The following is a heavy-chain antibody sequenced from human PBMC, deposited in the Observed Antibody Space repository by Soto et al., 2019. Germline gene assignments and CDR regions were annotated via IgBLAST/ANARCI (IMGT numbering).Heavy chain of an antibody. CDR2: ISAHSGNT. Sequence: QVQLVQSEGEVKKPGASVKISCRASGYTFTSYAINWVRQAPGQGLEWMGWISAHSGNTNYAQKVQCRVTMTTDTSTSTAYMELMTLRSDDTAIYYCARIAASGIVHDFDFWGQGTLVTVSS. J-gene: IGHJ4*02. CDR1: GYTFTSYA. CDR3: ARIAASGIVHDFDF. D-gene: IGHD6-13*01. V-gene: IGHV1-18*01.